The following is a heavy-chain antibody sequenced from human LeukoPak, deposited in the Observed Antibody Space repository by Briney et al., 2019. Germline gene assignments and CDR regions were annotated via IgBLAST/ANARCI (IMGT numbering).Heavy chain of an antibody. J-gene: IGHJ1*01. D-gene: IGHD6-19*01. Sequence: ASVKVSCKASGYTFTSYGISWVQQAPGQGLEWMGWISDYNGNTNYAQKLQGRVTMTTDTSTSTAYMELRSLRSDDTAMYYCARAGISVAGTKYFHHWGQGTLVTVSS. V-gene: IGHV1-18*01. CDR1: GYTFTSYG. CDR3: ARAGISVAGTKYFHH. CDR2: ISDYNGNT.